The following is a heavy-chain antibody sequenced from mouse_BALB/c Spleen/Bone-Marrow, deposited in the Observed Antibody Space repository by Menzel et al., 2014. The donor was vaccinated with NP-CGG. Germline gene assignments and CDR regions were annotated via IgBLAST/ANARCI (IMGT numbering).Heavy chain of an antibody. V-gene: IGHV7-3*02. CDR2: IRNKANGYTT. D-gene: IGHD2-2*01. Sequence: DVKLVESGGGLVQPGGSLRLSCATSGFTFTDYYMSWVRQPPGKALEWLGFIRNKANGYTTEYSASVKGRFTISRDNSQSILYLQMNTLRAEDSAAYYCARDGYDDYWGQGTTLTVSS. CDR3: ARDGYDDY. CDR1: GFTFTDYY. J-gene: IGHJ2*01.